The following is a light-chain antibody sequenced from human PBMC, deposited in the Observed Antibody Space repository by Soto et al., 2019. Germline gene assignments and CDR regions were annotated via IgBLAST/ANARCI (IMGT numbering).Light chain of an antibody. Sequence: QSVLTQPPSASGSPGQSVTISCPGTSSDGVGYNYVSWYQQYPGRAPKLMIYEVTKRPSGVPDRFSGSKSGNTASLTVSGLQAEDEADYYCSSYAASNNFYFVFGGGTKVTVL. CDR3: SSYAASNNFYFV. CDR2: EVT. CDR1: SSDGVGYNY. J-gene: IGLJ3*02. V-gene: IGLV2-8*01.